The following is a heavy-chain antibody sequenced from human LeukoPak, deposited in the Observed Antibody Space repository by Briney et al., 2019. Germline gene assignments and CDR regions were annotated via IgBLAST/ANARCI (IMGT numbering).Heavy chain of an antibody. J-gene: IGHJ4*02. CDR1: GGTFSSYA. Sequence: GASVKVSCKASGGTFSSYAISWVRQAPGQGLEWMGGIIPIFGTANYAQKFQGRVTITADKSTSTAYMELSSLRSEDTAVYYCARGRWELRQAFDYWGQGTLVTVSS. CDR3: ARGRWELRQAFDY. CDR2: IIPIFGTA. V-gene: IGHV1-69*06. D-gene: IGHD1-26*01.